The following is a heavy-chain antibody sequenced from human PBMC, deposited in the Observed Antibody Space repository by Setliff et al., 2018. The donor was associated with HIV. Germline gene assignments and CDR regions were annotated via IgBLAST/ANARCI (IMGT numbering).Heavy chain of an antibody. CDR2: IMPMLGTA. CDR3: ARDAGYIGSSWDR. V-gene: IGHV1-69*11. D-gene: IGHD5-12*01. J-gene: IGHJ4*02. CDR1: GGTFSNYF. Sequence: SVNVSCKASGGTFSNYFISWIRQAPGQGLERMGKIMPMLGTANYAQKFQGRVTITADESTSTVYMELRSLTSKDTAMYYCARDAGYIGSSWDRWGQGTLVTVSS.